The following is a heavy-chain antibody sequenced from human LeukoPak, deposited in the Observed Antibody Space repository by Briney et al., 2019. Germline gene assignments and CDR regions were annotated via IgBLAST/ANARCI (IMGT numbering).Heavy chain of an antibody. Sequence: GGSLRLSCAASGFTVGSYWIHWVGKAPGKGLFWVSRINGDGTNRDYADSVRGRFAISRDNAKNTVYLQMNSLGGEDTAVYYCTRVSTGTSGGWEYWGQGTLVTVSS. CDR3: TRVSTGTSGGWEY. J-gene: IGHJ4*02. V-gene: IGHV3-74*01. D-gene: IGHD1-1*01. CDR1: GFTVGSYW. CDR2: INGDGTNR.